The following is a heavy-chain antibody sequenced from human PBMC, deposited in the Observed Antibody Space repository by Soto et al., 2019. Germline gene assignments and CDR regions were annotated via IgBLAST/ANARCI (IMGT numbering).Heavy chain of an antibody. CDR2: ISYDGRNK. CDR1: GFTFSSYG. CDR3: AKDFHYENFDY. J-gene: IGHJ4*02. V-gene: IGHV3-30*18. Sequence: GGSLRLSCAASGFTFSSYGMHWVRQAPGKGLEWVAVISYDGRNKYYADSVKGRFTISRDNSKNTLYLQMNSLRAEDTAVYYCAKDFHYENFDYWGQGTLVTVSS. D-gene: IGHD4-17*01.